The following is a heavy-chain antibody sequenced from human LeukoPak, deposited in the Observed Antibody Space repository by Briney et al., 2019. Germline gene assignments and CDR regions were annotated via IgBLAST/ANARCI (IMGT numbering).Heavy chain of an antibody. Sequence: SETLSLTCTVSGGSISSSSYYWGWIRQPPGKGLEWIGSIYYSGSTYYNPSLKSRVTISVDTSKNQFSLKLSSVTAADTAVYYCARLYDSSGYYPAQPYYFDYWGQGTLVTVSS. V-gene: IGHV4-39*01. D-gene: IGHD3-22*01. J-gene: IGHJ4*02. CDR1: GGSISSSSYY. CDR3: ARLYDSSGYYPAQPYYFDY. CDR2: IYYSGST.